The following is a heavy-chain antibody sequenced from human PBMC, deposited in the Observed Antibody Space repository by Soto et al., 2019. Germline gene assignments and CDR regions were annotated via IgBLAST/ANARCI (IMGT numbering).Heavy chain of an antibody. CDR3: ARDGVSTMIVVRDYYYGMDV. Sequence: GGSLRLSCAASGFTFSSYGMHWVRQAPGKGLEWVAVIWYDGSNKYYADSVKGRFTISRDNSKNTLYLQMNSLRAEDTAVYYCARDGVSTMIVVRDYYYGMDVWGQGTTVTVSS. CDR1: GFTFSSYG. V-gene: IGHV3-33*01. CDR2: IWYDGSNK. J-gene: IGHJ6*02. D-gene: IGHD3-22*01.